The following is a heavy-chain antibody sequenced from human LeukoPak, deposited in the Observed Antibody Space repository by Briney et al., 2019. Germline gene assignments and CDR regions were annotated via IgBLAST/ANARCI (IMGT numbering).Heavy chain of an antibody. CDR1: GGSFSGYY. CDR3: GRDSRDPDY. Sequence: SETLSLTCAVYGGSFSGYYWSWIRQPPGKGLEWIGEINHSGSTNYNPSLKSRVTISVDTSKNQISLKLNSVTAADTAVYYCGRDSRDPDYWGQGTLVTVSS. J-gene: IGHJ4*02. V-gene: IGHV4-34*01. D-gene: IGHD4-11*01. CDR2: INHSGST.